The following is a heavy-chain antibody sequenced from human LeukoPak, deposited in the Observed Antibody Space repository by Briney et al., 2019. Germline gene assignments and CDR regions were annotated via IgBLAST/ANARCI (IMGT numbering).Heavy chain of an antibody. CDR3: TTLEQYYFHSSAYEVYYMDV. CDR2: IKIKSDGGTT. J-gene: IGHJ6*03. CDR1: GLVFTTAW. D-gene: IGHD3-22*01. V-gene: IGHV3-15*01. Sequence: PGGSLRLSCAASGLVFTTAWMIWVRQAPGKGLEWVGRIKIKSDGGTTDYAAPVKGRFTISRDDSKNTLYLQMSSLKTEDTAVYYCTTLEQYYFHSSAYEVYYMDVWGKGTTVTVSS.